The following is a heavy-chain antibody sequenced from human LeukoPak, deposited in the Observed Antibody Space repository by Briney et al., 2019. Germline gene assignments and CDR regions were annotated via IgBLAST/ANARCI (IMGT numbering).Heavy chain of an antibody. J-gene: IGHJ5*02. CDR3: ARIGGHLNWFDP. V-gene: IGHV3-74*01. Sequence: GGSLRLSCAASGFTFSSYWMHWARQAPGKGLVWVSRINSDGSSTNYADSVKGRFTISRDNAKNTLYLQMNSLRTEDTAVYYCARIGGHLNWFDPWGQGTLVIVSS. CDR2: INSDGSST. CDR1: GFTFSSYW. D-gene: IGHD3-3*01.